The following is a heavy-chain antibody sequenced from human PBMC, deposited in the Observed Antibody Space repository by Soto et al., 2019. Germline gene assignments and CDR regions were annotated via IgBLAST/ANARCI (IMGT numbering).Heavy chain of an antibody. CDR2: IIPIFGTA. J-gene: IGHJ6*02. CDR1: GGTFSSYA. Sequence: QVQLVQSGAEVKKPGSSVKVSCKASGGTFSSYAISWVRQAPGQGLEWRGGIIPIFGTANYAQKFQGRVTITADESTSTAYMELSSLRSEDTAVYYCARPTRYCSSTSCLGYNGMDVWGQGTTVTVSS. V-gene: IGHV1-69*01. CDR3: ARPTRYCSSTSCLGYNGMDV. D-gene: IGHD2-2*01.